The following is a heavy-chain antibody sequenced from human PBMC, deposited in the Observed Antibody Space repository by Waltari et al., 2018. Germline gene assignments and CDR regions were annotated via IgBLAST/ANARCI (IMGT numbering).Heavy chain of an antibody. CDR1: GGSFSGYY. D-gene: IGHD6-13*01. J-gene: IGHJ6*03. CDR2: INHSGST. CDR3: ARVQRLGAAAGFFYYYYYMDV. Sequence: QVQLQQWGAGLLKPSETLSLTCAVYGGSFSGYYWSWIRQPPGKGLEWIGEINHSGSTNYNPSLKSRVTISVDTSKNQFSLKLSSVTAADTAVYYCARVQRLGAAAGFFYYYYYMDVWGKGTTVTVSS. V-gene: IGHV4-34*01.